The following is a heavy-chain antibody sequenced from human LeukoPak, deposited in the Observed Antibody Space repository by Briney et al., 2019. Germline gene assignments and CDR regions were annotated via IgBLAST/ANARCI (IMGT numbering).Heavy chain of an antibody. D-gene: IGHD4-23*01. CDR2: IWYGGSNK. V-gene: IGHV3-30*02. CDR3: AKDVKADYGGNSGGFDY. Sequence: PGGSLRLSCAASGFTFSSYGMHWVRQAPGKGLEWVAVIWYGGSNKYYADSVKGRFTISRDNSKNTLYLQMNSLRAEDTAVYYCAKDVKADYGGNSGGFDYWGQGTLVTVSS. CDR1: GFTFSSYG. J-gene: IGHJ4*02.